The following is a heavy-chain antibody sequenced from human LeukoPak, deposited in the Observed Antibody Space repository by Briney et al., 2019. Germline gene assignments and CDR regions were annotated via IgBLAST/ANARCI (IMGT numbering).Heavy chain of an antibody. CDR2: INTRGTTT. V-gene: IGHV3-48*03. CDR1: GFTFSGYE. Sequence: GGSLRLSCAGSGFTFSGYEMNWVRQAPGKGLEWVSYINTRGTTTYYADSVKGRFTISRDNAKNSLYLQMNSLRAEDTAVYYCARDQTMDVWGQGTTVTVSS. J-gene: IGHJ6*02. CDR3: ARDQTMDV.